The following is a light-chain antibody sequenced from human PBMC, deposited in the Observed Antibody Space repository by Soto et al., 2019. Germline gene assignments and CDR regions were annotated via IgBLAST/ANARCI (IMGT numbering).Light chain of an antibody. J-gene: IGKJ1*01. CDR2: GIS. CDR1: QSVSSNY. CDR3: EQYGSSPRT. Sequence: EIVLTQSPGTLSLSPGERATLSCRASQSVSSNYFAWYQQKPGQAPRLLIYGISSRATGIPDRFSGSGSGTDFSLTISRLEPEDFAVYYCEQYGSSPRTFGQGTKVEIK. V-gene: IGKV3-20*01.